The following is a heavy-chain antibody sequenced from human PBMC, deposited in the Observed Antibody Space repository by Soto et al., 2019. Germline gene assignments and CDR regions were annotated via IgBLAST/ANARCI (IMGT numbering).Heavy chain of an antibody. CDR1: GLTLSRDW. CDR3: ARGHYGMED. J-gene: IGHJ6*02. Sequence: EVHPVESGGGLVQPGGSLRLSCAVSGLTLSRDWMSWVRQAPGKGLEWVANINQDGSDKNYLDSVKGRFTVSRDNAKNSLYLQMNGLRVEDTAVYFCARGHYGMEDWGQGTTVTVSS. CDR2: INQDGSDK. V-gene: IGHV3-7*05.